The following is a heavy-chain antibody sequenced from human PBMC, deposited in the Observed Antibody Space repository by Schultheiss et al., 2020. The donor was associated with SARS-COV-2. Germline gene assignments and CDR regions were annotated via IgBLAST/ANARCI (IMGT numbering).Heavy chain of an antibody. CDR3: ARALYYDKYYFDY. CDR1: GYTFSDYY. V-gene: IGHV1-18*04. Sequence: ASVKVSCKASGYTFSDYYIYWVRQAPGQGLEWMGWINTYNGNTNYTQKLQGRVTMTTDTSTSTAYMELRSLRSDDTAVYYCARALYYDKYYFDYWGQGTLVTVSS. D-gene: IGHD3-3*01. J-gene: IGHJ4*02. CDR2: INTYNGNT.